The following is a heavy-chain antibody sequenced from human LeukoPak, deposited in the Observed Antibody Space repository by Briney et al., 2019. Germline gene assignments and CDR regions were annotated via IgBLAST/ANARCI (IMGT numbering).Heavy chain of an antibody. D-gene: IGHD3-16*01. CDR2: IYTSGST. V-gene: IGHV4-4*07. CDR1: GGSISGDY. CDR3: ARETSQKGAHYMDV. J-gene: IGHJ6*03. Sequence: SETLSLTCTVSGGSISGDYWSWIRQPAGTGLEWIGRIYTSGSTIYNPSLKSRVTISVDTSKNQFSLKLRSVTAADTAVYYCARETSQKGAHYMDVWGKGTTVTISS.